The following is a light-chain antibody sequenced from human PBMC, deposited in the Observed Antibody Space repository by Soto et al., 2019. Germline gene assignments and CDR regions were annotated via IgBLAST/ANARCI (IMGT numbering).Light chain of an antibody. CDR3: HQRQSWPRT. CDR1: QAVNTR. CDR2: LAS. Sequence: EIVLTQSPATLSSSPGDRVTLSCRASQAVNTRLAWYQQKHGQAPRLLIYLASNRAAGIPARFSGSGSETDFTLTISDVEPEDFAVYYCHQRQSWPRTFGQGTKVDI. J-gene: IGKJ1*01. V-gene: IGKV3D-11*01.